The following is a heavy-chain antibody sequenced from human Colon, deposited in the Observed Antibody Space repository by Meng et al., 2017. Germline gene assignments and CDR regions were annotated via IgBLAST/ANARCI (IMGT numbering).Heavy chain of an antibody. CDR2: IFSSGTT. D-gene: IGHD2-15*01. V-gene: IGHV3-53*01. J-gene: IGHJ4*02. CDR1: GFTVSSDY. Sequence: EVQLVESGGGLIQPGGSLRLSCAASGFTVSSDYMSWVRQAPGKGLEWVSVIFSSGTTHYGDSVKGRFTISRDNPKNTVYLQMNSLRAEDTAVYYCVRAIMADIGYWGQGTLVTVSS. CDR3: VRAIMADIGY.